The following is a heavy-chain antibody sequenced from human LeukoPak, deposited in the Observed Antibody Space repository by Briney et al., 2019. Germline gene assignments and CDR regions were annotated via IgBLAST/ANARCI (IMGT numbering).Heavy chain of an antibody. CDR3: ARRQAGATVDY. CDR2: IYVGDSDT. V-gene: IGHV5-51*01. D-gene: IGHD1-26*01. Sequence: GESLQISSQGSGYSFTSHWIGWVRPMPGKGLEWMGIIYVGDSDTRYSPSFQGQVTISADKSISTAYLKWSSLKASDTAMYYCARRQAGATVDYWGQGTLVTVSS. J-gene: IGHJ4*02. CDR1: GYSFTSHW.